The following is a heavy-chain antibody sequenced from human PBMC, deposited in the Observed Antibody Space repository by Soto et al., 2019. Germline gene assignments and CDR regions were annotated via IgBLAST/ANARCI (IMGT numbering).Heavy chain of an antibody. CDR2: FDPVDGET. J-gene: IGHJ4*02. CDR1: GYTLTESS. V-gene: IGHV1-24*01. D-gene: IGHD3-22*01. Sequence: ASVKVSCKVSGYTLTESSMHWVRQGPGKGLEWMGGFDPVDGETFYAQKFRGRVTMSEDTSTDTAYMELSSLRSEDTAVYYCATTKSAYYDSYDYWGRGTLVTVSS. CDR3: ATTKSAYYDSYDY.